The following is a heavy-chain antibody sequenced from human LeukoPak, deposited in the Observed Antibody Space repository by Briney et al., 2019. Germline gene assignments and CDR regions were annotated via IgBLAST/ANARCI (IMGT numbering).Heavy chain of an antibody. CDR2: IRWKSGSI. CDR1: GFSFDDYA. CDR3: ARGDGDRTVFEI. V-gene: IGHV3-9*01. D-gene: IGHD3/OR15-3a*01. J-gene: IGHJ3*02. Sequence: GRSLRLSCVASGFSFDDYAINWVRQAPGKGLEWVSGIRWKSGSIAYADSVKGRFTISRDNAKNSLYLQLDSLRADDTAVYYCARGDGDRTVFEIWGQGTMVTVSS.